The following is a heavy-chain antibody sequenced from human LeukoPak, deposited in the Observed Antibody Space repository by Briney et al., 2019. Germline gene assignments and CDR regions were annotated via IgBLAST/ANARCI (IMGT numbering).Heavy chain of an antibody. V-gene: IGHV3-21*01. Sequence: KTGGSLRLSCAASGFTFSSYSMNWVRQAPGKGLEWVSSISSSSSYIYYADSVKGRFTISRDNAKNSLYLQMNSLRAEDTAVYYCARECPPEGTYYMDVWGKGTTVTVSS. D-gene: IGHD1-1*01. CDR2: ISSSSSYI. CDR3: ARECPPEGTYYMDV. J-gene: IGHJ6*03. CDR1: GFTFSSYS.